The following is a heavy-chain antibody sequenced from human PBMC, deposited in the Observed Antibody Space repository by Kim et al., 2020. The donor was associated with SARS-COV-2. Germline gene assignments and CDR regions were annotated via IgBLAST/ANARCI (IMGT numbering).Heavy chain of an antibody. J-gene: IGHJ2*01. D-gene: IGHD6-6*01. CDR1: GGSFSGYY. Sequence: SETLSLTCAVYGGSFSGYYWSWIRQPPGKGLEWIGEINHSGSTNYNPSLKSRVTISVDTSKNQFSLKLSSVTAADTAVYYCARGVPWVGSSSTPRVWYFDHWGRGTLVTVSS. V-gene: IGHV4-34*01. CDR3: ARGVPWVGSSSTPRVWYFDH. CDR2: INHSGST.